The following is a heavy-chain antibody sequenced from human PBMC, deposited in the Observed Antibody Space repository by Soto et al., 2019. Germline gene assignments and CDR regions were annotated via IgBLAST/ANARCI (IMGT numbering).Heavy chain of an antibody. CDR2: ISWNSGSI. D-gene: IGHD3-10*01. Sequence: GGSLRLSCAASGFTFDDYAMHWVRQAPGKGLEWVSGISWNSGSIGYADSVKGRFTISRDNAKNSLYLQMNSLRAEDTALYYCAKDKGSSVRYYMDVWGKGTTVTVSS. CDR1: GFTFDDYA. CDR3: AKDKGSSVRYYMDV. J-gene: IGHJ6*03. V-gene: IGHV3-9*01.